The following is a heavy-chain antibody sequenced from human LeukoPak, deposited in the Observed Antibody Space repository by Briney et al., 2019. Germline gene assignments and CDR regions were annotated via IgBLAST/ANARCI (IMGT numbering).Heavy chain of an antibody. CDR2: INAGNGNT. V-gene: IGHV1-3*03. CDR3: ARDRYYYGSGSSWFDP. J-gene: IGHJ5*02. CDR1: GYTFTSYA. Sequence: GASVKVSCKASGYTFTSYAMHWVRQAPGQRLEWMGWINAGNGNTKYSQEFQGRVTITRDTSASTAYMELSSLRSEDMAVYYCARDRYYYGSGSSWFDPWGQGTLVTVSS. D-gene: IGHD3-10*01.